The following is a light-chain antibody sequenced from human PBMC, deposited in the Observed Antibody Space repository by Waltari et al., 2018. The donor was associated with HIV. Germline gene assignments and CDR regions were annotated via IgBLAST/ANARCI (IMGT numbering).Light chain of an antibody. CDR1: KLGSKF. CDR3: QAWDTSAYVL. V-gene: IGLV3-1*01. J-gene: IGLJ2*01. Sequence: SYELTKPPSVSVSPGQTATISCSGDKLGSKFVSWYKQRPGQPPAVVIFQDGTRPSGISERISGSNSGNTATLTIRGTQAIDEADYYCQAWDTSAYVLFGGGTKLTVL. CDR2: QDG.